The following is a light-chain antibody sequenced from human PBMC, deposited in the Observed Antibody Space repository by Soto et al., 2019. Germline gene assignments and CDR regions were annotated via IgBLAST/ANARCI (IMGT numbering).Light chain of an antibody. CDR2: GVS. CDR3: QQYGNSPNA. V-gene: IGKV3-20*01. J-gene: IGKJ5*01. Sequence: VLTQSPASLSLSPGERATLSCRAGQSVSDYLAWYQQKLGQAPRLLIYGVSSRAAGVPDRFSGSGTGTGFTLTISRLEPEDFAVYYCQQYGNSPNAFGQGTRLEIK. CDR1: QSVSDY.